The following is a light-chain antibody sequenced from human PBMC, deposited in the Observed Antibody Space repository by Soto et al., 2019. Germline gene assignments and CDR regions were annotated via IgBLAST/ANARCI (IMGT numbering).Light chain of an antibody. CDR2: GAS. Sequence: EIVMTQSPATLSVSPGERATLSCRASQSVSSNLAWYQQKPGQAPRLLIYGASTRATGIPARFSGSGSGTEFNLTISSLQSEDFEVYYCQQYNNWPQWTFGQGTKVEIK. CDR1: QSVSSN. CDR3: QQYNNWPQWT. J-gene: IGKJ1*01. V-gene: IGKV3-15*01.